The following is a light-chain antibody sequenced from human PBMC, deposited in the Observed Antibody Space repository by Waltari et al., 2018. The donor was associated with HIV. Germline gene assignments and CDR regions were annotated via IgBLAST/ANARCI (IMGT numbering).Light chain of an antibody. CDR3: QQYNNCPYS. Sequence: EIVMTQSPATLSVSPGERATLSCRASQSVSSNLAWYQQKPGQAPRLLIYGASTRATGIPARFSGSGSGTEFTLTISSLQSEDFAVYYCQQYNNCPYSFGQGTKLEI. CDR2: GAS. J-gene: IGKJ2*03. CDR1: QSVSSN. V-gene: IGKV3-15*01.